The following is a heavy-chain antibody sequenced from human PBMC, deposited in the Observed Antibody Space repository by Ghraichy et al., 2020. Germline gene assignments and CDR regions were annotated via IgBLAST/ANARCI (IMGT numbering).Heavy chain of an antibody. J-gene: IGHJ6*02. D-gene: IGHD6-13*01. Sequence: GSLRLSCTVSGGSISNYYWNWIRQPPGKGLEWIGYIYYSGNTNYNPSLKSRVTISIETSKNQFSLKLTSVTAADTAMYYCARDWRVAATGPTYYYYGMDVWGQGTTVTVSS. CDR3: ARDWRVAATGPTYYYYGMDV. CDR1: GGSISNYY. V-gene: IGHV4-59*01. CDR2: IYYSGNT.